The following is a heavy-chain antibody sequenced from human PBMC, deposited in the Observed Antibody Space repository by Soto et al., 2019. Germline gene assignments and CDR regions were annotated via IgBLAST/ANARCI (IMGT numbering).Heavy chain of an antibody. Sequence: EVQLLESGGGLVQPGGSLRLSCAASGFTFSSYAMNWVRQAPGKGLEWVSVISGSGGSTYYADSVNIRFTISRDNSKNTLSLQLNSRRAEVTAVYYCARRSSGWYFDYWGQGTLVTVSS. CDR2: ISGSGGST. CDR1: GFTFSSYA. CDR3: ARRSSGWYFDY. D-gene: IGHD6-19*01. V-gene: IGHV3-23*01. J-gene: IGHJ4*02.